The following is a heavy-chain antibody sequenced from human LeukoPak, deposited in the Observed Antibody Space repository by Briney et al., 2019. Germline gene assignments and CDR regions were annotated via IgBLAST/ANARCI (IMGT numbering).Heavy chain of an antibody. Sequence: SETLSLTCAVHGGSFSGYYWGWIRQPPGKGLEWIGEINHSGSTNYNPSLKSRVTISVDTSKSQFSLKLSSVTAADTAVYYCARGPRSYSGSYYLRWFDPWGQGTLVTVSS. CDR2: INHSGST. J-gene: IGHJ5*02. CDR1: GGSFSGYY. V-gene: IGHV4-34*01. D-gene: IGHD3-10*01. CDR3: ARGPRSYSGSYYLRWFDP.